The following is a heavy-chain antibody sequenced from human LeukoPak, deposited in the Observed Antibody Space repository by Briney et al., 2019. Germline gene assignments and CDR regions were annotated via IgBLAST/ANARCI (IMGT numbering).Heavy chain of an antibody. CDR2: VNPNSGGT. CDR3: SRVGYRDYVRFDP. J-gene: IGHJ5*02. Sequence: SVTLSCTASGYTFTVYYMHWVRQAPAQGIEWMGLVNPNSGGTTYAHTFQGRVTMTRVTSINNAYTEVSRLRSDATAAYYCSRVGYRDYVRFDPWGQGTLVTVSS. D-gene: IGHD4-17*01. CDR1: GYTFTVYY. V-gene: IGHV1-2*02.